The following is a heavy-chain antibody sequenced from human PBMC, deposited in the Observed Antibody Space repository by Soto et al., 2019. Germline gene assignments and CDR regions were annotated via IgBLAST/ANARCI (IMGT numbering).Heavy chain of an antibody. J-gene: IGHJ4*02. V-gene: IGHV3-30-3*01. CDR1: GFTFSSYA. CDR3: ATPYGSGSPTWGYFDY. Sequence: QVQLVESGGGVVQPGRSLRLSCAASGFTFSSYAMHWVRQAPGKGLEWVAVISYDGSNKYYADSVKGRFTISRDNSKNTLYLQMNSLRAEDTAVYYCATPYGSGSPTWGYFDYWGQGTLVTVSS. CDR2: ISYDGSNK. D-gene: IGHD3-10*01.